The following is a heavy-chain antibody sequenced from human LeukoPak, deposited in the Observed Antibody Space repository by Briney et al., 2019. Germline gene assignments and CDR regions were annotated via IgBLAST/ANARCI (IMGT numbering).Heavy chain of an antibody. D-gene: IGHD1-26*01. CDR3: ARRVVGATCLDY. Sequence: GGSLRLSCAASGFTFSSYWMHWVRQAPGKGLVWVSRINSDGSSTSYADSVRGRFTISRDNAKNTLYLQMNSLRAEDTAVYYCARRVVGATCLDYWGQGTLVTVSS. CDR1: GFTFSSYW. J-gene: IGHJ4*02. V-gene: IGHV3-74*01. CDR2: INSDGSST.